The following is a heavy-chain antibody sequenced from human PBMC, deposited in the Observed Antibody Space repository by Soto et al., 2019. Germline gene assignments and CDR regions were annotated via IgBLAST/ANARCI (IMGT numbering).Heavy chain of an antibody. Sequence: GGSLRLSCAASGFTFSSYSMNWVRQAPGKGLEWVSSISSSSSYIYYADSVKGRFTISRDNDKNSLYLQMNSLRAEDTAVYYCAKGLIQLWSDAFDIWGQGTMVTVSS. V-gene: IGHV3-21*01. CDR2: ISSSSSYI. CDR3: AKGLIQLWSDAFDI. D-gene: IGHD5-18*01. J-gene: IGHJ3*02. CDR1: GFTFSSYS.